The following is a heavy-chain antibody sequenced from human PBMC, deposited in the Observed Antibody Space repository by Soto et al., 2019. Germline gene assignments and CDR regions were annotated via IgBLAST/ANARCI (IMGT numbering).Heavy chain of an antibody. D-gene: IGHD2-15*01. J-gene: IGHJ4*02. CDR1: GDSISSSNW. V-gene: IGHV4-4*02. CDR3: AKKEYLVGIFDY. Sequence: QVQLQESGPGLVKPSGTLSLTCAVSGDSISSSNWWSWVRQPPGKGLEWIGEIYHSGSTNYNPSHKSRVTISVDKSKNQFSLKRSSVTAADTAVYYCAKKEYLVGIFDYWGQGILVTVSS. CDR2: IYHSGST.